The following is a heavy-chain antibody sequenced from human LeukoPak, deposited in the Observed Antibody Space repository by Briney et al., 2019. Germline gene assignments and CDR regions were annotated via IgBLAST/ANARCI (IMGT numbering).Heavy chain of an antibody. CDR2: ISSSGSTI. CDR3: ARESKQRYCSSTSCYGARWFDP. CDR1: GFTFSDYY. J-gene: IGHJ5*02. Sequence: PGGSLRLSCAASGFTFSDYYMSWIRQAPGKGLEWVSYISSSGSTIYYADSVKGRFTISRDNAKNSLYLQMNSLRAEDTAEYYCARESKQRYCSSTSCYGARWFDPWGQGTLVTVSS. V-gene: IGHV3-11*01. D-gene: IGHD2-2*01.